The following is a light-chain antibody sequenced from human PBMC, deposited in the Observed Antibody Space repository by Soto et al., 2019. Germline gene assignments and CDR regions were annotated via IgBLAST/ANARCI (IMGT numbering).Light chain of an antibody. CDR2: DVS. J-gene: IGLJ1*01. V-gene: IGLV2-14*01. CDR1: SSDVGGYNY. Sequence: QSVLTQPASVSGSPGQSITISCTGTSSDVGGYNYVSWYQQHPGKAPKLMIYDVSTRPSGVSNRFSASRAGNTASLTISGLQAEDEADYYCSSYTSNTSLVFGTGTKVTVL. CDR3: SSYTSNTSLV.